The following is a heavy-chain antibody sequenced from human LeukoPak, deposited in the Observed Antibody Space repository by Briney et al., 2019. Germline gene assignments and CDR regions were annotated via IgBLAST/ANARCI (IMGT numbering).Heavy chain of an antibody. CDR3: ARAPWDTAMVN. D-gene: IGHD5-18*01. Sequence: PGGSLRLSCAASGFTFSSYSMNWVRQAPGKGLEWVSVIYSGGSTYYADSVKGRFTISRDNSKNTLYLQMNSLRAEDTAVYYCARAPWDTAMVNWGQGTLVTVSS. J-gene: IGHJ4*02. V-gene: IGHV3-66*02. CDR2: IYSGGST. CDR1: GFTFSSYS.